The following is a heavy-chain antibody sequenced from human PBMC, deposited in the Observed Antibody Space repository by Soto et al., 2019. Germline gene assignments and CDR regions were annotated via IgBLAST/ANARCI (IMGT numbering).Heavy chain of an antibody. D-gene: IGHD6-13*01. CDR2: INHSGST. J-gene: IGHJ4*02. CDR1: GGSFSGYY. Sequence: QVQLQQWGAGLLKPSETLSLTCAVYGGSFSGYYWSWIRQPPGKGLEWIGEINHSGSTNYNPSLKSPVTLSVATSKNQFSLKLSSVTAADTAVYYCARGRSIAAAGPLGRYFDYWGQGTLVTVSS. CDR3: ARGRSIAAAGPLGRYFDY. V-gene: IGHV4-34*01.